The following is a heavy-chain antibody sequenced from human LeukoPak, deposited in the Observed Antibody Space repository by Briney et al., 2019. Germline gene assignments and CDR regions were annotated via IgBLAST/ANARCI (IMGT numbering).Heavy chain of an antibody. J-gene: IGHJ4*02. Sequence: GGSLRLSCAASGFTVSSNYMSWVRQAPGKGLEWVAVISYDGSNKYYADSVKGRFTISRDNSKNTLYLQMNSLRAEDTAVYYCASPRLHDDYWGQGTLVTVSS. D-gene: IGHD4-11*01. CDR1: GFTVSSNY. V-gene: IGHV3-30-3*01. CDR2: ISYDGSNK. CDR3: ASPRLHDDY.